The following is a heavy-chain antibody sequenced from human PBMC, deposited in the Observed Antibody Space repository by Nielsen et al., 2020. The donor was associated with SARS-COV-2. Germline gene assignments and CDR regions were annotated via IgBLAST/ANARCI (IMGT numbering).Heavy chain of an antibody. CDR2: ISWNSGSI. Sequence: SLKISCAASGFTFDDYAMHWVRQAPGKGLEWVSGISWNSGSIGYADSVKGRFTISRDNSKNTLYLQMNSLRAEDTAVYYCARDPDSSSWSDYYMDVWGKGTTVTVSS. D-gene: IGHD6-13*01. V-gene: IGHV3-9*01. J-gene: IGHJ6*03. CDR1: GFTFDDYA. CDR3: ARDPDSSSWSDYYMDV.